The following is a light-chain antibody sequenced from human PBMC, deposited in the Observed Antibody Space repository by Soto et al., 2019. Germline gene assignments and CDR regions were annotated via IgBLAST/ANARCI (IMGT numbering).Light chain of an antibody. Sequence: TQSPATLSLSPGERASLSCRASQSVGDYLAWYQQKPGQAPRLLIYDASNRAAGVPYRFRGSGSGTDFTLTISSVEPEDFGVYYCQQRSDWPPITFGQGTRLEIK. CDR3: QQRSDWPPIT. CDR2: DAS. CDR1: QSVGDY. J-gene: IGKJ5*01. V-gene: IGKV3-11*01.